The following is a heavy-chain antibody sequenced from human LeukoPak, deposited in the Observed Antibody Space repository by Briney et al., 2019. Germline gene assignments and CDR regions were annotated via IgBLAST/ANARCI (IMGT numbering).Heavy chain of an antibody. CDR3: ARAGYCSSTSCYYGGYDFDY. Sequence: GASVKVSCKASGYTFTGYYMHWVRQAPGQGLEWMGWINPNSGGTNYAQKFQGWVTMTRDTSISTAYMELSRLRSDDTAVYYCARAGYCSSTSCYYGGYDFDYWGQGTLVTVSS. J-gene: IGHJ4*02. D-gene: IGHD2-2*01. CDR1: GYTFTGYY. V-gene: IGHV1-2*04. CDR2: INPNSGGT.